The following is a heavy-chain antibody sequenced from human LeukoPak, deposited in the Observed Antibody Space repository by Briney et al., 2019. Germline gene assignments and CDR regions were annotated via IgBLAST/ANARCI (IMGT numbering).Heavy chain of an antibody. D-gene: IGHD3-9*01. CDR2: ISHHGSNE. J-gene: IGHJ4*02. Sequence: GGSLRLSCEASGFTFSTYPMHWVRQAPDKGLEWVAMISHHGSNEYYADSVKGRFTISRDNSKNTLYLQMSNPRVEDTAIYYCARVHDTSGYYHYFDSWGQGTLVTVSS. V-gene: IGHV3-30*14. CDR1: GFTFSTYP. CDR3: ARVHDTSGYYHYFDS.